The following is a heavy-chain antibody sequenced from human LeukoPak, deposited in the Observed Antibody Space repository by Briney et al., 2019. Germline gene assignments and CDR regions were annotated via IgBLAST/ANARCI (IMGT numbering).Heavy chain of an antibody. CDR3: AREGCSGGSCYVHAGVDY. D-gene: IGHD2-15*01. V-gene: IGHV3-48*03. Sequence: PGGSLRLSCAASGFTFSSYEMNWDRQAPGKGLEWVSYISSSGSTIYYADSVKGRFTISRDNAKNSLYLQMNSLRAEDTAVYYCAREGCSGGSCYVHAGVDYWGQGTLVTVSS. J-gene: IGHJ4*02. CDR2: ISSSGSTI. CDR1: GFTFSSYE.